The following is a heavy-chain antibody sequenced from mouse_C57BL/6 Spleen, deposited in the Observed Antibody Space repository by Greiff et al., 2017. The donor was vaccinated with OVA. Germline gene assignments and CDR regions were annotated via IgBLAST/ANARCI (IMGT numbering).Heavy chain of an antibody. J-gene: IGHJ4*01. CDR2: IYPGDGDT. Sequence: QVHVKQSGPELVKPGASVKISCKASGYAFSSSWMNWVKQRPGKGLEWIGRIYPGDGDTNYNGKFKGKATLTADKSSSPAYMQLSSLTSEDSAVYFCARRATVVATNAMDYWGQGTSVTVSS. D-gene: IGHD1-1*01. CDR3: ARRATVVATNAMDY. V-gene: IGHV1-82*01. CDR1: GYAFSSSW.